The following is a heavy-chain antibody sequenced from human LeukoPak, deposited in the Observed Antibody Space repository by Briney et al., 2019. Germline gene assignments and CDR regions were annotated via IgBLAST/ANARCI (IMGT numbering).Heavy chain of an antibody. Sequence: GRSLRLSCAASGFTFRNYAMHWVRQAPGKGLEWVAVISYDGSNKYYADSVKGRFTISRDNSKNTLSLQMSSLRAEDTAVYYCAVIAGSYESRQINWFDRWGQGTLVTVSS. D-gene: IGHD1-26*01. CDR2: ISYDGSNK. CDR1: GFTFRNYA. V-gene: IGHV3-30*04. CDR3: AVIAGSYESRQINWFDR. J-gene: IGHJ5*02.